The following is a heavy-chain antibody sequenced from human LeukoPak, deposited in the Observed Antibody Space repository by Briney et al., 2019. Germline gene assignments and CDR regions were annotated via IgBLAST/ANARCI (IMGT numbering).Heavy chain of an antibody. Sequence: GESLKISCKGSGYTFTSYWISWVRQMPGKGLEWMGRIDPSDSYTNYSPSFQGHVTISADKSISTAYLQWSSLKASDTAMYYCARSTVAPRDWYFDLWGRGTLVTVSS. CDR1: GYTFTSYW. CDR2: IDPSDSYT. V-gene: IGHV5-10-1*01. J-gene: IGHJ2*01. D-gene: IGHD4-23*01. CDR3: ARSTVAPRDWYFDL.